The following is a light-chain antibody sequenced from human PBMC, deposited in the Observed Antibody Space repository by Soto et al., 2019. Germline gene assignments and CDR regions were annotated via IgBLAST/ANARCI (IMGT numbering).Light chain of an antibody. Sequence: EIVMTQSPATLSVSPGERATLSCRASQSVSSNLAWYQQKPGQAPRLLIYGASTRATGIPARFSGSGSGTEFTLTIRSLQSEDFAVYDCQQYNKWPPWAFGKGTKVDI. CDR3: QQYNKWPPWA. CDR2: GAS. CDR1: QSVSSN. V-gene: IGKV3-15*01. J-gene: IGKJ1*01.